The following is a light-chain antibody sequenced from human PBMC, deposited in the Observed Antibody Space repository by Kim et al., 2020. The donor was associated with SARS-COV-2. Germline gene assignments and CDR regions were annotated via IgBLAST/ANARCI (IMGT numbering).Light chain of an antibody. CDR3: LQDYNYPLT. Sequence: ASVGDTVTITCRASQAIRHDLGWYQQKPGKAPRLLISAASTLQRGVTSRFSGSGSGTDFTLTISNLQPEDFATYYCLQDYNYPLTFGGGTKVDIK. CDR1: QAIRHD. J-gene: IGKJ4*01. V-gene: IGKV1-6*01. CDR2: AAS.